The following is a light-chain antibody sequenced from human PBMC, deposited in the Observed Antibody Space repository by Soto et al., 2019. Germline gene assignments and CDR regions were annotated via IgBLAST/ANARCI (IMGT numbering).Light chain of an antibody. V-gene: IGKV3-15*01. J-gene: IGKJ4*01. CDR2: GAS. Sequence: EVVMTQSPATLSVSPGERATLSCRASQSVSSNLAWYQQKPGQAPRLLIYGASARATGIPARFSGSGSGTEFTLTISSLQSEDFAVYYCHQYNNWPPSFGGGTKAEIK. CDR3: HQYNNWPPS. CDR1: QSVSSN.